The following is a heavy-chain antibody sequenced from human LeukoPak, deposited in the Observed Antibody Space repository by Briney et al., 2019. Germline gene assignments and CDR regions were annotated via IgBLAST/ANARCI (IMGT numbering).Heavy chain of an antibody. J-gene: IGHJ6*02. CDR2: ISSSSSYI. D-gene: IGHD2-15*01. Sequence: GGSLRLSCAASGFTFSSYSMNWVRQAPGKGLEWVSSISSSSSYIYYADSVKGRFTISRDNAKNSLYLQMNSLRAEDTAVYYCARGEYCSGGSCSYYYYGMDVWGQGTTVTVSS. CDR3: ARGEYCSGGSCSYYYYGMDV. V-gene: IGHV3-21*01. CDR1: GFTFSSYS.